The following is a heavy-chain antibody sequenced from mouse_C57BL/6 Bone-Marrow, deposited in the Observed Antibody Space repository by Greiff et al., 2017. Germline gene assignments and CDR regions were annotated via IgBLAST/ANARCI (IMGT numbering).Heavy chain of an antibody. V-gene: IGHV1-9*01. CDR1: GYPFTGYW. CDR2: ILPGSGST. J-gene: IGHJ3*01. Sequence: VQLQQSGAELMKPGASVKLSCKATGYPFTGYWIEWVKQRPGHGLEWIGEILPGSGSTNYNEKFKGKATFTADTSSNTAYMQLSRLTTEDSAIYDYARRLRYGYFAYCGQGTLVTVSA. CDR3: ARRLRYGYFAY. D-gene: IGHD2-2*01.